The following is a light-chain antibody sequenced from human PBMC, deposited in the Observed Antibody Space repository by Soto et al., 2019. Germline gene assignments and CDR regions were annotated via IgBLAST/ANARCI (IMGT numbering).Light chain of an antibody. Sequence: IVMTQSPATLSVSPGERATLSCRASQSVGGTVAWYQQKPGQAPRLLIYGAFARATGIPARFSGSGSGTEFTLTISSLQSEDFAIYYCQQYKDWPTTFGQGTKVERK. V-gene: IGKV3-15*01. J-gene: IGKJ1*01. CDR3: QQYKDWPTT. CDR1: QSVGGT. CDR2: GAF.